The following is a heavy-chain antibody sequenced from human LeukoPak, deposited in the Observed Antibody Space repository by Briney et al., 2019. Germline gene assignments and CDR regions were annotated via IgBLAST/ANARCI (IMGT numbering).Heavy chain of an antibody. CDR1: GYTFTSYG. D-gene: IGHD3-16*02. Sequence: ASVKVSCKASGYTFTSYGISWVRQAPGQGPEWMGWISAYNGNTNYVQKFHGRVTMTTDTSTTTAYMELRSLRSDDTAVYYCARGKYIVHMDVWGKGTTVTVSS. V-gene: IGHV1-18*01. J-gene: IGHJ6*03. CDR3: ARGKYIVHMDV. CDR2: ISAYNGNT.